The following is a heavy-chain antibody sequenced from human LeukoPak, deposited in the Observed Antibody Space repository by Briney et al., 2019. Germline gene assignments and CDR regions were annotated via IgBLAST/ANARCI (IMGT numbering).Heavy chain of an antibody. CDR1: GFTLDDYA. CDR3: AKDITMVRGVIAPFGY. V-gene: IGHV3-43*02. D-gene: IGHD3-10*01. J-gene: IGHJ4*02. Sequence: GGSLRLSCAASGFTLDDYAMHWVRQAPGKGLEWVSLISGDGGSTYYADSVKGRFTISRDNSKNSLYLQMNSLRTEDTALYYCAKDITMVRGVIAPFGYWGQGTLVTVSS. CDR2: ISGDGGST.